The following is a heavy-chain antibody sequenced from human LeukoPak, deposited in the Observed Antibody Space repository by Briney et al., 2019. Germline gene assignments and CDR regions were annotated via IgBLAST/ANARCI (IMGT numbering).Heavy chain of an antibody. CDR2: IRSKAYGGTT. Sequence: GGSLRLSCTASGFTFGDYAMSWVRQAPGKGLEWVGFIRSKAYGGTTEYAASVKGRFTISRDDSKSIAYLQMNSLKTEDTAVYYCTRDGCYYYGMDVWGKGTTVTVSS. CDR3: TRDGCYYYGMDV. CDR1: GFTFGDYA. J-gene: IGHJ6*04. V-gene: IGHV3-49*04.